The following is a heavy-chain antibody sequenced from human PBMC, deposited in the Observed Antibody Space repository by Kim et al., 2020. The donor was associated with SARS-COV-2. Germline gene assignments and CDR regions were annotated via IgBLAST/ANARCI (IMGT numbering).Heavy chain of an antibody. CDR3: VKDGPNPTPNTPLLSAALFH. J-gene: IGHJ1*01. CDR1: GFIFHNYV. D-gene: IGHD3-10*01. V-gene: IGHV3-64D*09. Sequence: GGSLRLSCSASGFIFHNYVMHWVRQVPGKGLDYVSGISNNGDKTYYPDSLKGRFTISRDNSKNTLYLQMSSLTSEDTALYYCVKDGPNPTPNTPLLSAALFHWGQGSLVTVSA. CDR2: ISNNGDKT.